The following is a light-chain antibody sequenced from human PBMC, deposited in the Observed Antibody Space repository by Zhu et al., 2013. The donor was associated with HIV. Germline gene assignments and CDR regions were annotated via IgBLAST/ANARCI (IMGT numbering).Light chain of an antibody. CDR1: SSDVGGYNS. CDR3: SSYAGSYPYV. J-gene: IGLJ1*01. Sequence: QSALTQPASVSGSPGQSITISCTGTSSDVGGYNSVSWYQHHPGKAPKLMIYDVTNRPSGVSDRFSGSKSGNLASLTISGLQTEDEADYYCSSYAGSYPYVFGTGTKVTVL. V-gene: IGLV2-14*01. CDR2: DVT.